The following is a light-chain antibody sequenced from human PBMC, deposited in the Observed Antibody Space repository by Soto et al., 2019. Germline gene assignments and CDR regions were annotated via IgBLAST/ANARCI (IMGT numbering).Light chain of an antibody. Sequence: DIPLTQSPSSLSASVGDSVTITCRASQNINDYLNWYQQKPGKAPKVLIYVASNLQSGVPSRFSGSGSGTDFTLTISSLQPEDFATYYCQQTYSIRTFGQGTKVDIK. CDR2: VAS. CDR3: QQTYSIRT. V-gene: IGKV1-39*01. CDR1: QNINDY. J-gene: IGKJ1*01.